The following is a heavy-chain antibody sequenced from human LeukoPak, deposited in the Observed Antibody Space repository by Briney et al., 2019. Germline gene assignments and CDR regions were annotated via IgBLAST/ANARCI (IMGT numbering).Heavy chain of an antibody. CDR2: TSSSSSYI. D-gene: IGHD2-2*01. J-gene: IGHJ3*02. CDR3: ARDCSSTSCSDDAFDI. V-gene: IGHV3-21*01. Sequence: GGSLRLSCAASGFTFSSYSMNWVRQAPGKGLEWVSSTSSSSSYIYYADSVKGRFTISRDNAKNSLYLQMNSLRAEDTAVYYCARDCSSTSCSDDAFDIWGQGTMVTVSS. CDR1: GFTFSSYS.